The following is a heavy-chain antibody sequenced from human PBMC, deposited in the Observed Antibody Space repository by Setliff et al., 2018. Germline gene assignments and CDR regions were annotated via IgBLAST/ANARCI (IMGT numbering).Heavy chain of an antibody. CDR2: INGDGSET. CDR1: GFTFSSYW. J-gene: IGHJ4*02. CDR3: ARAGGSWYPEYYFDY. Sequence: PGGSLRLSCAASGFTFSSYWMSWVRQAPGKGLEWVANINGDGSETYYVDSVKGRFTISRDNAKNSLYLQMNSLRAEDTAVYYCARAGGSWYPEYYFDYWGQGTLVTVSS. V-gene: IGHV3-7*01. D-gene: IGHD6-13*01.